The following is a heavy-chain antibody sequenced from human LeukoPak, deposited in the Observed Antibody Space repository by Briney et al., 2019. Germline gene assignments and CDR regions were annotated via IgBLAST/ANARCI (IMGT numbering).Heavy chain of an antibody. D-gene: IGHD3-22*01. CDR3: ARRRYDASGYYPSRGRYFDY. J-gene: IGHJ4*02. CDR2: IYTSGSI. CDR1: GGSISSYY. V-gene: IGHV4-4*07. Sequence: SETLSLTCTVSGGSISSYYWSWIRQPAGKGLEWIGRIYTSGSITYNPSLKSRVSMSVDTSKNQFSLKLSSVTAADTAVYYCARRRYDASGYYPSRGRYFDYWGQGTLVTVSS.